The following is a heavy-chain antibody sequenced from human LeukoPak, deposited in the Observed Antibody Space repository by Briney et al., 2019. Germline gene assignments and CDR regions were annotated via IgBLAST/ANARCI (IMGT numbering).Heavy chain of an antibody. CDR1: GGTFSSYA. Sequence: SVEVSCKASGGTFSSYAISWVRQAPGQGLEWMGGIIPIFGTANYAQKFQGRVTITTDESTSTAYMELSSLRSEDTAVYYCARARLGYCSSTSCPVGDYWGQGTLVTVSP. CDR3: ARARLGYCSSTSCPVGDY. J-gene: IGHJ4*02. V-gene: IGHV1-69*05. D-gene: IGHD2-2*01. CDR2: IIPIFGTA.